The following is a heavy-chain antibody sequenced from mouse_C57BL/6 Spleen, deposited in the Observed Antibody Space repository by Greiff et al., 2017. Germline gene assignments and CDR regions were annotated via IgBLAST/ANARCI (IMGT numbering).Heavy chain of an antibody. CDR1: GYTFTEYT. V-gene: IGHV1-62-2*01. Sequence: VKLQESGAELVKPGASVKLSFKASGYTFTEYTIHWVKQRSGQGLEWIGWFYPGSGSIKYNEKFKDQATLTADKSSSTVYIDLSILTSDVSSIYFFAIHEDHLLYYYGSSSSYYYAMDYWGQGTSVTVSS. CDR2: FYPGSGSI. J-gene: IGHJ4*01. D-gene: IGHD1-1*01. CDR3: AIHEDHLLYYYGSSSSYYYAMDY.